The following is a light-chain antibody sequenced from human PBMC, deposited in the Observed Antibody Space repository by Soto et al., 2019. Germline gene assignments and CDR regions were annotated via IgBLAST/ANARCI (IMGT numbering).Light chain of an antibody. J-gene: IGKJ2*01. Sequence: EIVMNQSPLSLPVTPGEPASISCRSSQSLLHSNGYNYLDWYLQKPGQSPQLLIYLGSNRASGVPDRFSGSGSGTDFTLKISRVEAEDVGVYYCMQALQTQYTFGQGTKVDIK. CDR2: LGS. V-gene: IGKV2-28*01. CDR3: MQALQTQYT. CDR1: QSLLHSNGYNY.